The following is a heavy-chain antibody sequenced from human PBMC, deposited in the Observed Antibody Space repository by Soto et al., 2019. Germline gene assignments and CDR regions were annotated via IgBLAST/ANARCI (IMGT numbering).Heavy chain of an antibody. CDR3: ARGPRGLYHHDY. Sequence: EVQLVESGGGLVQPGGSLRLSCAASGFTFSGDWMHWVRQAAGKGLVWVSRINMDGTRTNYADSVKGRFTISRENAKNTLYLQMDSLRVDDTAVYFCARGPRGLYHHDYWGQGALVTVSS. J-gene: IGHJ4*02. V-gene: IGHV3-74*01. CDR1: GFTFSGDW. D-gene: IGHD2-2*01. CDR2: INMDGTRT.